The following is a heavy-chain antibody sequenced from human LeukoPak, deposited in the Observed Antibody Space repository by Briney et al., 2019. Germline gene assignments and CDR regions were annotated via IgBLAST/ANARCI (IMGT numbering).Heavy chain of an antibody. Sequence: PGGSLRLSCAASGFTFSSYSMNWVRQAPGKGLEWVSSISSSSSYIYYADSVKGRFTISKDNAKNSLYLQMNSLRAEDTAVYCCARDILWFGESGDYWGQGTLVTVSS. CDR2: ISSSSSYI. J-gene: IGHJ4*02. D-gene: IGHD3-10*01. V-gene: IGHV3-21*01. CDR3: ARDILWFGESGDY. CDR1: GFTFSSYS.